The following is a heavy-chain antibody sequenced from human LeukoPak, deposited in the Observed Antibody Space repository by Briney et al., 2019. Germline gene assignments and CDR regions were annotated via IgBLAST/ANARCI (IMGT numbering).Heavy chain of an antibody. D-gene: IGHD6-19*01. CDR3: ATRSIAVAGTHFDY. CDR2: ISGSGGST. V-gene: IGHV3-23*01. Sequence: GGSLRLSCAASGFTFSSYAMNWVRQAPGKGLEWASTISGSGGSTYYADSVKGRFTISRDNSKKTLYLQMNSLRAEDTAVYHCATRSIAVAGTHFDYWGQGTLVTVSS. CDR1: GFTFSSYA. J-gene: IGHJ4*02.